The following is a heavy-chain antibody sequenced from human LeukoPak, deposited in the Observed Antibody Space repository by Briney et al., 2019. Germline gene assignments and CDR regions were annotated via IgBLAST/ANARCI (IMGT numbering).Heavy chain of an antibody. J-gene: IGHJ4*02. CDR2: ISRSSSVI. CDR3: AKDLYDILTGYLDY. D-gene: IGHD3-9*01. CDR1: GFTFSSYS. Sequence: GGSLRLSCAASGFTFSSYSMNWVRQAPGKGLEWVSSISRSSSVIYYTDSVRGRFTVSRDNSKNTLYLQMNSLRAEDTAVYYCAKDLYDILTGYLDYWGQGTPVTVSS. V-gene: IGHV3-21*01.